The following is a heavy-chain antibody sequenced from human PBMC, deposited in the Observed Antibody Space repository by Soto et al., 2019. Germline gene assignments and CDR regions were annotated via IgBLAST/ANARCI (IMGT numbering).Heavy chain of an antibody. CDR1: GYTVTSYG. D-gene: IGHD2-21*01. Sequence: PGASVKVSCKASGYTVTSYGISWVRQAPGQGLEWMGWISAYNGNTNYAQKLQGRVTMTTDTSTSTAYMELRSLRSDDTAVYYCAREVIVVVIRGAFDIWGQGTMVTVSS. J-gene: IGHJ3*02. V-gene: IGHV1-18*01. CDR2: ISAYNGNT. CDR3: AREVIVVVIRGAFDI.